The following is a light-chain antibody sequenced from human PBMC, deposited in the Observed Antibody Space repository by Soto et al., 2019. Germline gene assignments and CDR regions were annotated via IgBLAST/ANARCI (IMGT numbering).Light chain of an antibody. CDR3: QHRNNRPFS. V-gene: IGKV3-11*01. Sequence: PGARATLSCRASQSVNNYLAWYQQRPGQAPRLLIYDASNRATGIPARFSGSGSGTDFTLTISSLEPEDFAVYYCQHRNNRPFSFGPGTKVDIK. CDR1: QSVNNY. J-gene: IGKJ3*01. CDR2: DAS.